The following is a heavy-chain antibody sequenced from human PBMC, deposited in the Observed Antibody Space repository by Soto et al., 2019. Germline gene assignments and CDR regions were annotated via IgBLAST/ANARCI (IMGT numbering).Heavy chain of an antibody. V-gene: IGHV4-30-4*01. CDR2: IFDSGST. CDR3: AREIMPLTNDCYFDL. Sequence: QVQLQESGPGLVKPSETLSLTCTVSGGSISGGIHSWSWIRQPPGKGLEWIGHIFDSGSTYYNQSLKSRLTISVDTSKNQFSLRLNSVTAADTAMYYCAREIMPLTNDCYFDLWGRGTLVTVSS. D-gene: IGHD2-8*01. J-gene: IGHJ2*01. CDR1: GGSISGGIHS.